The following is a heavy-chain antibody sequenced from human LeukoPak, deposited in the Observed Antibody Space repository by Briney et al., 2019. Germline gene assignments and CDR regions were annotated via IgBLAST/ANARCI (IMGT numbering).Heavy chain of an antibody. D-gene: IGHD6-13*01. J-gene: IGHJ5*02. CDR2: IYYSGST. CDR3: ALRSIAAAGIDP. Sequence: SETLSLTCTVSGGSISSYYWSWIRQPPGKGLEWIGYIYYSGSTNYNPSLKSRVTISVDTSKNQFSLKLSSVTAADTAVYYCALRSIAAAGIDPWGQGTLVTVSS. CDR1: GGSISSYY. V-gene: IGHV4-59*01.